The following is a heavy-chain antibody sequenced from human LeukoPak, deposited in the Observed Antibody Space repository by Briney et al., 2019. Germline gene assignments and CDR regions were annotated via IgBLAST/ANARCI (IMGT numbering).Heavy chain of an antibody. V-gene: IGHV3-7*01. CDR2: IKQDGSEK. Sequence: GGSLRLSCAASGFTFSSYWMSWVRQAPGKGLEWVANIKQDGSEKYYVDSVKGRFTISRDNAKNSLYLQMNSLRAEDTAVYYCARAYWTRRWELPGIWGQGTMVTVSS. CDR1: GFTFSSYW. CDR3: ARAYWTRRWELPGI. J-gene: IGHJ3*02. D-gene: IGHD1-26*01.